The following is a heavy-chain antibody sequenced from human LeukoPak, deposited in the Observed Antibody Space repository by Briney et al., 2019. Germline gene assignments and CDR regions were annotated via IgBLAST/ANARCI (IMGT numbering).Heavy chain of an antibody. V-gene: IGHV3-74*01. J-gene: IGHJ4*02. CDR2: INSDGSST. CDR3: ARDPTYDILTGYTDY. Sequence: RGSLRLSCAASALTFSRYWMHWVRQAPGKGLVWVSRINSDGSSTSYADSVKGRFTISRDNAKNTLYLQMNSLRAEDTAVYYCARDPTYDILTGYTDYWGQGTLVTVSS. CDR1: ALTFSRYW. D-gene: IGHD3-9*01.